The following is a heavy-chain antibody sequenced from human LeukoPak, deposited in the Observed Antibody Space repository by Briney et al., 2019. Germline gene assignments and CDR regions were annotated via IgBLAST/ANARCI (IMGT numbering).Heavy chain of an antibody. CDR1: GFPFSGYW. Sequence: GGSLRLSCTASGFPFSGYWISWVRQAPGTGLEWVANIKEDGSVQDYVDSVKGRFTISRDNAKSTLYLQMNSLRVDDTAVYYCVGQLLRAVWGKGTTVTVSS. V-gene: IGHV3-7*01. J-gene: IGHJ6*04. D-gene: IGHD2-2*01. CDR3: VGQLLRAV. CDR2: IKEDGSVQ.